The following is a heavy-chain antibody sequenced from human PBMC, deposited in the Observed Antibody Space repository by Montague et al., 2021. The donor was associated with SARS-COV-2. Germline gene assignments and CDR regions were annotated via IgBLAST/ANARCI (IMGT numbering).Heavy chain of an antibody. Sequence: SETRSLTCTVSGGSISSSSYYWGWIRQPPGKGLEWIGSIYYSGSTYYNPSLKSRVTISVDTSKNQFSLKLSSVTAADTAVYYCARPVSYYDILSSSTNWFDPWGQGTLVTVSS. CDR3: ARPVSYYDILSSSTNWFDP. D-gene: IGHD3-9*01. J-gene: IGHJ5*02. V-gene: IGHV4-39*01. CDR1: GGSISSSSYY. CDR2: IYYSGST.